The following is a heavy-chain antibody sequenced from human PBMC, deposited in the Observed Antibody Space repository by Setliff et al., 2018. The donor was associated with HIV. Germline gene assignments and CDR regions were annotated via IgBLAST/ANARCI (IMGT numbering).Heavy chain of an antibody. CDR1: GGTFSSYG. Sequence: SVKVSCKASGGTFSSYGISWVRQAPGQGLEWMGGITPISGTANYAQKFQGRVTIAADEFTSTAYMELSSLRSEDTAVYYCVRGGQYYRSTYYYYYMDVWVKGTTVTVSS. V-gene: IGHV1-69*13. CDR3: VRGGQYYRSTYYYYYMDV. CDR2: ITPISGTA. D-gene: IGHD3-16*02. J-gene: IGHJ6*03.